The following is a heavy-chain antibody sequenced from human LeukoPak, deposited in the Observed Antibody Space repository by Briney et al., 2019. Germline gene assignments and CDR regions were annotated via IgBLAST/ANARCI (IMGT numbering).Heavy chain of an antibody. CDR1: GFTFSSYA. V-gene: IGHV3-23*01. CDR3: AKDYDILTGSEY. D-gene: IGHD3-9*01. CDR2: ISGSSGST. Sequence: PGGSLRLSCAASGFTFSSYAMSWVRRAPGKGLEWVSAISGSSGSTYYADSVKGRFTISRDNSKNTLYLQMNSPRAEDTAVYYCAKDYDILTGSEYWGQGTLVTVSS. J-gene: IGHJ4*02.